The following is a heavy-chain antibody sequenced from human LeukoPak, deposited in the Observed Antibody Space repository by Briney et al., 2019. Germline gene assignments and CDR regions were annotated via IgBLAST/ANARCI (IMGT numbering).Heavy chain of an antibody. CDR2: IYTSGST. D-gene: IGHD3-3*01. CDR3: ARDPTYYDFWDMDV. CDR1: GGSINSYY. J-gene: IGHJ6*03. V-gene: IGHV4-4*07. Sequence: PSETLSLTCTVSGGSINSYYWSWIRQPAGKGLEWIGRIYTSGSTNYNPSLKSRVTMSVDTSKNQFSLKLSSVTAADTAVYYCARDPTYYDFWDMDVWGKGTTVTVSS.